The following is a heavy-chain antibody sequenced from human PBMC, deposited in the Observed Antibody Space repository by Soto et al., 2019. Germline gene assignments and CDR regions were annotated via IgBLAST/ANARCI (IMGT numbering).Heavy chain of an antibody. V-gene: IGHV4-30-4*01. J-gene: IGHJ4*02. CDR3: ATVLYNWNYGFDY. CDR2: IYYSGST. Sequence: VSGGSISSGDYYWSWIRQPPGKGLEWIGYIYYSGSTYYNPSLKSRVTISVDTSKNQFSLKLSSVTAADTAVYYCATVLYNWNYGFDYWGQGTLVTVSS. D-gene: IGHD1-7*01. CDR1: GGSISSGDYY.